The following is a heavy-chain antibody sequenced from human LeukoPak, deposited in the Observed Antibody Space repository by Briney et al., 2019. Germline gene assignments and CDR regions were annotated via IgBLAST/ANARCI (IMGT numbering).Heavy chain of an antibody. CDR1: GGSISSYY. CDR2: IYHTGNT. V-gene: IGHV4-59*03. CDR3: AKSDGSGSYFDY. J-gene: IGHJ4*02. D-gene: IGHD3-10*01. Sequence: SETLSLTCTVSGGSISSYYWSWIRQPPGKGLEWIGYIYHTGNTKYNPSLKSRATISIDTSKNQFSLKLSSVTAADSAVYYCAKSDGSGSYFDYWGQGTLVTVS.